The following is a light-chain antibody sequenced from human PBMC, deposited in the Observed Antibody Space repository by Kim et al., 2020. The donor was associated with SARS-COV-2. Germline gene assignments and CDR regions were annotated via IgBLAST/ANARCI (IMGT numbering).Light chain of an antibody. Sequence: GQTVTSSSTGTHGGVGSYYLVSWYQHHPGKAPPLIIYDVSKRPSGISTRFSGSKTANTASLTISGLHAEDEGDYYCCSYAGPYTVIFGGGTQLTVL. CDR2: DVS. V-gene: IGLV2-23*02. J-gene: IGLJ2*01. CDR3: CSYAGPYTVI. CDR1: HGGVGSYYL.